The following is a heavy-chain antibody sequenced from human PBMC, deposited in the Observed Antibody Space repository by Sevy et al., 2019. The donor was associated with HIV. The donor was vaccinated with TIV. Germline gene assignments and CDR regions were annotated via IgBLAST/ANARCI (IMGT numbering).Heavy chain of an antibody. CDR3: AREGCTKPHDY. CDR2: LSFGCGEI. J-gene: IGHJ4*02. V-gene: IGHV3-23*01. D-gene: IGHD2-8*01. Sequence: GGSLRLSCAASGFTFSKYSMSWVRQPPGKGLEWVSTLSFGCGEINYAGSVKGRFTISRDNSESSVYLQMNNLRPEDTAVYYCAREGCTKPHDYWGQGTLVTVSS. CDR1: GFTFSKYS.